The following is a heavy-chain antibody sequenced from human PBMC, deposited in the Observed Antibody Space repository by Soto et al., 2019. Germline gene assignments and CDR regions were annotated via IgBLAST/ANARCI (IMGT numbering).Heavy chain of an antibody. J-gene: IGHJ6*02. V-gene: IGHV1-69*06. CDR2: IIPIFGTA. D-gene: IGHD3-10*01. CDR1: GGTFSSYA. CDR3: ARGRGGSGSGQRDYYGMDV. Sequence: SVKVSCKASGGTFSSYAISWVRQAPGQGLEWMGGIIPIFGTANYAQKFQGRVTITADKSTSTAYMELSSLRSEDTAVYYCARGRGGSGSGQRDYYGMDVWGQGTTVTVSS.